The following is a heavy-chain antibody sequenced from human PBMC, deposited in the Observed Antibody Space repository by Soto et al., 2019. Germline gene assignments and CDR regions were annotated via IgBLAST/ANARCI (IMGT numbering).Heavy chain of an antibody. CDR2: ISSSSSYI. J-gene: IGHJ4*02. CDR1: GFTFSSYS. CDR3: ARDYYKYYDSSGYYRSPAY. D-gene: IGHD3-22*01. V-gene: IGHV3-21*01. Sequence: GGSLRLSCAASGFTFSSYSMNWVRQAPGKGLEWVSSISSSSSYIYYADSVKGRFTISRDNSGNTLFLQMNSLRAEDTAVYYCARDYYKYYDSSGYYRSPAYWGQGTLVTVSS.